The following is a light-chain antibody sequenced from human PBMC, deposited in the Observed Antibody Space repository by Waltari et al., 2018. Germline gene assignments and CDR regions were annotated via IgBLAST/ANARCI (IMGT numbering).Light chain of an antibody. Sequence: QSALTQPASVSGSPGQSITISCTGTSSDVGGYNYVSWYQQHPGKAPKLMIYEVSNRPSGVPIRFSGSKSGNTASLTFSGLQAEDEADYYCASYTSSDSWVFGGGTKLTVL. CDR3: ASYTSSDSWV. J-gene: IGLJ3*02. V-gene: IGLV2-14*01. CDR1: SSDVGGYNY. CDR2: EVS.